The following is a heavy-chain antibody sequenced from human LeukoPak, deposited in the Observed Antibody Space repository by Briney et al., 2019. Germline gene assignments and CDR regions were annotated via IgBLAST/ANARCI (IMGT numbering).Heavy chain of an antibody. CDR1: GYSFTSYW. J-gene: IGHJ4*02. CDR2: IYLGDSST. V-gene: IGHV5-51*01. Sequence: GESLKISCKGSGYSFTSYWIAWVRQMPGKGLEWMGIIYLGDSSTKYSPSFQGQVTISADKSISTAYLQWSSLRASDTAIYYCARRGARAVVTYFDSWGQGTLVTASS. CDR3: ARRGARAVVTYFDS. D-gene: IGHD3-22*01.